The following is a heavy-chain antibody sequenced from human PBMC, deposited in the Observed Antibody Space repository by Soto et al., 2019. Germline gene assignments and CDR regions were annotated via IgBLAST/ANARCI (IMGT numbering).Heavy chain of an antibody. V-gene: IGHV1-69*01. J-gene: IGHJ3*02. CDR2: IIPIFGTA. CDR1: GGTFSSYA. CDR3: AREGTTYYYDSSGYSNAFDI. D-gene: IGHD3-22*01. Sequence: QVQLVQSGAEVKKPGSSVKVSCKASGGTFSSYAISWVRQAPGQGLEWMGGIIPIFGTANYAQKFQGRVTITADESTSTAYMELSNLISEDTAVYYCAREGTTYYYDSSGYSNAFDIWGQGTIVTVSS.